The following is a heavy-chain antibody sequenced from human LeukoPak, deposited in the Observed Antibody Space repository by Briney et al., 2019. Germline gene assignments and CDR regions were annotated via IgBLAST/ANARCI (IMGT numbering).Heavy chain of an antibody. CDR1: GFTFSSYG. CDR2: ISSSSSYI. CDR3: ARGLTIFGVVIEWVDY. D-gene: IGHD3-3*01. J-gene: IGHJ4*02. V-gene: IGHV3-21*01. Sequence: GGSLRLSCAASGFTFSSYGMSWVRQAPGKGLEWVSSISSSSSYIYYADSVKGRFTISRDNAKNSLYLQMNSLRAEDTAVYYCARGLTIFGVVIEWVDYWGQGTLVTVSS.